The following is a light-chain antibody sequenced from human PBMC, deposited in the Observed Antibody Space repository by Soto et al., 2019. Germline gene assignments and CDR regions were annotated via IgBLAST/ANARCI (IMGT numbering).Light chain of an antibody. CDR2: DVS. CDR3: CSYAGSYTYNYV. Sequence: VLTQPRSVSGSPGQSVTISCTGTSSDVGGYNYVSWYQQHPGKAPKLMIYDVSKRPSGVPDRFSGSKSGNTASLTISGLQAEDEADYYCCSYAGSYTYNYVFGTGTKVTVL. CDR1: SSDVGGYNY. J-gene: IGLJ1*01. V-gene: IGLV2-11*01.